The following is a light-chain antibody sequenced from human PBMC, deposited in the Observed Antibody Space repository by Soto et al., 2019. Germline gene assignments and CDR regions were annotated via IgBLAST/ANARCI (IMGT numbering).Light chain of an antibody. CDR3: CSYAGGFTFWV. Sequence: LTQPASVSGSPGQSITISCTGTSSDVGSYNLVSWYQQCPGKAPKLMIYEDNKRPSGVSHRFSGSKSGNTASLTISGLQAEDEADYYCCSYAGGFTFWVFGGGTK. CDR2: EDN. V-gene: IGLV2-23*01. CDR1: SSDVGSYNL. J-gene: IGLJ3*02.